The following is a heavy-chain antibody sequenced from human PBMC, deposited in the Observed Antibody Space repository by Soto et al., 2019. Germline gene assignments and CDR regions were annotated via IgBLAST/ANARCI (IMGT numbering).Heavy chain of an antibody. CDR1: GYTFTSYD. V-gene: IGHV1-8*01. J-gene: IGHJ6*02. CDR3: ARHDCISSSCYYYYYYGMDV. D-gene: IGHD2-2*01. CDR2: MNPNSGNT. Sequence: GASVKVSCKAAGYTFTSYDINWVRQATGQGLEWMGWMNPNSGNTRYAQKFQGRVTMTRNTSISTAYMELSSLRSEDTAVYYCARHDCISSSCYYYYYYGMDVWGQGTTVTVSS.